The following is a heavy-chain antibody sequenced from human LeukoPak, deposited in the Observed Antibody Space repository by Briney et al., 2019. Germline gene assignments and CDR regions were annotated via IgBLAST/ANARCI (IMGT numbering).Heavy chain of an antibody. CDR2: ISHSAST. CDR3: ARDWTSNIVH. J-gene: IGHJ4*02. Sequence: SETLSLTCAVSGYSISSGDYWGWSRQPRGKGLEGIGIISHSASTYYNPSLKSRFTISVDTSNNQFSVKLRAVRAPHTAAVDCARDWTSNIVHWGQGPLVTVSS. CDR1: GYSISSGDY. V-gene: IGHV4-38-2*02. D-gene: IGHD3/OR15-3a*01.